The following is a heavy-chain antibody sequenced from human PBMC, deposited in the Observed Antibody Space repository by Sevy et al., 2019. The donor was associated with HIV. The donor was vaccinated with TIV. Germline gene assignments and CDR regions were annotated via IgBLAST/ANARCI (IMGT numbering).Heavy chain of an antibody. CDR2: IDGGGEST. Sequence: GGSLRLSCAASGITVRDYSMSWVRQTPGKGLEWVSFIDGGGESTYYADSVKGRFTISRDNSKNIVYLQMNSLRAEDTAVYFDAKLLHYWGQGILVTVSS. J-gene: IGHJ4*02. D-gene: IGHD5-18*01. CDR1: GITVRDYS. V-gene: IGHV3-23*01. CDR3: AKLLHY.